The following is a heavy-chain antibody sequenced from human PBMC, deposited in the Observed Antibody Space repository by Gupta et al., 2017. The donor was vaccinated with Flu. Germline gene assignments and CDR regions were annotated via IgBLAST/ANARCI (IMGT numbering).Heavy chain of an antibody. J-gene: IGHJ5*02. CDR3: ASGYYGSGWFDP. CDR1: GGSFSGYY. D-gene: IGHD3-10*01. Sequence: QVQLQQWGAGLLKPSETLSLTCAVYGGSFSGYYWSWIRQPPGKGLEWIGEINHSGSTNYNPSLKSRVTTSVDTSKNQFSLKLSSVTAADTAVYYCASGYYGSGWFDPWGQGTLVTVSS. V-gene: IGHV4-34*01. CDR2: INHSGST.